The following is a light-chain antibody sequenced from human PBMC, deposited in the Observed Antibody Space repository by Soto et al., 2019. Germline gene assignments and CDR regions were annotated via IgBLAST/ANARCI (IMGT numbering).Light chain of an antibody. V-gene: IGLV3-1*01. CDR3: QAWDNSPHVV. J-gene: IGLJ2*01. CDR2: QDR. CDR1: KLGDKY. Sequence: SYELTQPPSVSVSPGQTATITCSGDKLGDKYVCWYQQKPGQAPLLVIYQDRKRPSGIPERFSGSNSGNTATLTISGTQAMDEADYYRQAWDNSPHVVFGGGTKLTVL.